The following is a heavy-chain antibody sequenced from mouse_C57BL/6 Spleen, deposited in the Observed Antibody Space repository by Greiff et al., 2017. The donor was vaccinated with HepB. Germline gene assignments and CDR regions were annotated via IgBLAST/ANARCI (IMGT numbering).Heavy chain of an antibody. V-gene: IGHV1-66*01. J-gene: IGHJ2*01. CDR3: ARGATGYYFDY. D-gene: IGHD3-1*01. Sequence: QVQLQQSGPELVKPGASVKISCKASGYSFTSYYIHWVKQRPGQGLEWIGWIYPGSGNTKYNEKFKGEATLTADTSSSTAYMQLSSLTSEDSAVYYCARGATGYYFDYWGQGTTLTVSS. CDR2: IYPGSGNT. CDR1: GYSFTSYY.